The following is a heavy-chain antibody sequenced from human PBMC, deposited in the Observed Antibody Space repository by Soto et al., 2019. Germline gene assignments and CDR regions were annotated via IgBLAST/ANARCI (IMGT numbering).Heavy chain of an antibody. D-gene: IGHD4-17*01. V-gene: IGHV3-48*01. CDR3: ARSTVGAGNAGSLDY. CDR1: GFTFSTYD. CDR2: ISSSSSTI. J-gene: IGHJ4*02. Sequence: EVQLVESGGNLVQPGGSLRLSCAASGFTFSTYDMNWVRQAPGKGLEWVSYISSSSSTIYYADSVRGRFTISRDNAKNSLYLQMNSLRAEDTAIYYCARSTVGAGNAGSLDYWGQGILLTVSS.